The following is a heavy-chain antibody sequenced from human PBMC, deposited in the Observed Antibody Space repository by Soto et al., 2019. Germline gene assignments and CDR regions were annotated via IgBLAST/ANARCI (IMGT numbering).Heavy chain of an antibody. CDR2: IYYSGST. V-gene: IGHV4-30-4*01. Sequence: PSETLSLTCTVSGGSISSGDYYWSWIRQPPWKGLEWIGYIYYSGSTYYNPSLKSRVTISVDTSKNQFSLKLGSVTAADTAVYYCARDPGVVRGVPSDYWGQGXLVTVYS. D-gene: IGHD3-10*01. CDR3: ARDPGVVRGVPSDY. CDR1: GGSISSGDYY. J-gene: IGHJ4*02.